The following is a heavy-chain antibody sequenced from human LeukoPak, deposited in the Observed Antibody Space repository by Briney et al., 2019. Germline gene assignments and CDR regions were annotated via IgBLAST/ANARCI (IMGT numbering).Heavy chain of an antibody. J-gene: IGHJ4*02. Sequence: SETLSLTCTVSGGSISSYYWGWIRQPPGKGLEWIGSIYYSGSTYYNPSLKSRVTISVDTSKNQFSLKLSSVTAADTAVYYCARDALNGGNDWGQGTLVTVSS. CDR2: IYYSGST. CDR1: GGSISSYY. V-gene: IGHV4-39*07. D-gene: IGHD4-23*01. CDR3: ARDALNGGND.